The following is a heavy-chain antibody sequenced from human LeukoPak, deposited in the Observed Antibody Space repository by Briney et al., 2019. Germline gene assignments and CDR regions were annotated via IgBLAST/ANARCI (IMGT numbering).Heavy chain of an antibody. CDR3: ARDLVHHRLLATVYNWFDP. CDR2: INTYNGNT. D-gene: IGHD3-3*02. J-gene: IGHJ5*02. CDR1: GYTLTSYG. V-gene: IGHV1-18*01. Sequence: ASVKVSCKASGYTLTSYGISWVRQAPGQGREWMGWINTYNGNTKNAQKFQGRVTMTTDTSTSTAYMELRSLRSDDTAVYYCARDLVHHRLLATVYNWFDPWGQGTLVTVSS.